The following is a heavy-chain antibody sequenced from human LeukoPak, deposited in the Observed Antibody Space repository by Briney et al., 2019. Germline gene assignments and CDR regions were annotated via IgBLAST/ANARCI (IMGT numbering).Heavy chain of an antibody. D-gene: IGHD4-17*01. CDR2: IKQDGSEK. J-gene: IGHJ4*02. CDR1: GFTFSSYW. Sequence: GXSLRLSCAASGFTFSSYWMSWVRQAPGKGVEWVANIKQDGSEKYYVDSVKGRFTISRDNAKNSLYLQMNSLRAEDTAVYYCARDYGDYEGYFDYWGQGTLVTVSS. V-gene: IGHV3-7*01. CDR3: ARDYGDYEGYFDY.